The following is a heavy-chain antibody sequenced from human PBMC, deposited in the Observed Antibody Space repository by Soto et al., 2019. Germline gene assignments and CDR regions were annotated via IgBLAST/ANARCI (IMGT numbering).Heavy chain of an antibody. J-gene: IGHJ4*02. Sequence: LRLSCAASGFTFTSYTIHWVRQAPGKGLEWVAVISFDGSNKYYADSVKGRFTISRDNSKNTLYLQVNSLRVEDTAVHFCARAKSGSYHWSGYFDYWGQGTLVTVSS. CDR3: ARAKSGSYHWSGYFDY. V-gene: IGHV3-30-3*01. CDR1: GFTFTSYT. D-gene: IGHD1-26*01. CDR2: ISFDGSNK.